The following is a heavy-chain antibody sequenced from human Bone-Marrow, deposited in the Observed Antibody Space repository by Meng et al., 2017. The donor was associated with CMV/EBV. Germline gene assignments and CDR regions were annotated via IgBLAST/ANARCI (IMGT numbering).Heavy chain of an antibody. D-gene: IGHD2-2*01. V-gene: IGHV4-59*01. J-gene: IGHJ6*02. CDR3: ARGIEDIVVVPAANYYYYYGMDV. CDR2: IYYSGST. Sequence: SETLSLICTVSGGSISSYYWSWIRQPPGKGLEWIGYIYYSGSTNYNPSLKSRVTISVDTSKNQFSLKLSSVTAADTAVYYCARGIEDIVVVPAANYYYYYGMDVWGQGTTVTVSS. CDR1: GGSISSYY.